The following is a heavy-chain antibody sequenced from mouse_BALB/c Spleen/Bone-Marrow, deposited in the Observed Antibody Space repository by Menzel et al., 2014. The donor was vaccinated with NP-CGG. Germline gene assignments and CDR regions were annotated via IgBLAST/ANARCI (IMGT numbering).Heavy chain of an antibody. D-gene: IGHD1-1*01. Sequence: QVQLKESGAELVRPGTSVKISCKASGYTSTNYWLGWVKQRPGHGLEWIGDIYPGGGYTNYNEKFKGKATLTADTSSSTAYTQLSSLTSEDSAVYLCARKDSGSSYPIAYWGQGTPVTVSA. CDR1: GYTSTNYW. V-gene: IGHV1-63*02. CDR3: ARKDSGSSYPIAY. J-gene: IGHJ3*01. CDR2: IYPGGGYT.